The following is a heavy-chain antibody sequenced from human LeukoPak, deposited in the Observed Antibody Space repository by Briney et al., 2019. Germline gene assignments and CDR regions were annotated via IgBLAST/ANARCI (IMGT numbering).Heavy chain of an antibody. CDR3: ARDLDYGDYYYYYMDV. CDR1: GYTFTGYY. D-gene: IGHD4-17*01. V-gene: IGHV1-2*02. CDR2: INPNSGGT. Sequence: ASVKVSCKASGYTFTGYYMHWVRQAPGQGLEWIGWINPNSGGTNYAQKFQGRVTMTRDTSISTAYMELSRLRSDDTAVYYCARDLDYGDYYYYYMDVWGKGTTVTISS. J-gene: IGHJ6*03.